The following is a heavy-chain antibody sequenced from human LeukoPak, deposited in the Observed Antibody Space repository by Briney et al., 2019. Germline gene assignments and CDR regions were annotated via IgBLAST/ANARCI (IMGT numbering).Heavy chain of an antibody. J-gene: IGHJ4*02. CDR2: ISAYNGNT. Sequence: ASVKVSCKASGYTFTSYGISWVRQAPGQGLEWMGWISAYNGNTNYAQKLQGRVTMTTDTSTSTAYMELRSLRSDDTAVYYCVRDQVYFFDSSGFDYWGQGTLVTVSS. CDR1: GYTFTSYG. V-gene: IGHV1-18*01. D-gene: IGHD3-22*01. CDR3: VRDQVYFFDSSGFDY.